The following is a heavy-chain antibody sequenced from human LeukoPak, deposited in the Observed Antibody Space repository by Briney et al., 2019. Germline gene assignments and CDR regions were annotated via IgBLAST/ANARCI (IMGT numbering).Heavy chain of an antibody. J-gene: IGHJ4*02. CDR1: GGSISSYY. CDR2: IYYSGST. V-gene: IGHV4-59*01. D-gene: IGHD4-17*01. Sequence: PSETLSLICTDSGGSISSYYWSWIRQPPGKGLEWIGYIYYSGSTNYNPSLKSRVTISVDTSKNQFSLKLSSVTAADTAVYYCARSYGDYWGQGTLVTVSS. CDR3: ARSYGDY.